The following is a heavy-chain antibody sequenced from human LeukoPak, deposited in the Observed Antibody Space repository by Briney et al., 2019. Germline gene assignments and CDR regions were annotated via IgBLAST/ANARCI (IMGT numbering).Heavy chain of an antibody. V-gene: IGHV3-21*01. CDR2: ISGRSRHI. Sequence: GGSLTLSCSASGLSFSDYDMNWVRQAPGKGLEWVSSISGRSRHIYYGDSVKGRFAISRDNAKNSLYLQMNSLGAEDTAVYYCGRAFPPLRTSSAGDLWGQGILVTVSS. J-gene: IGHJ4*02. CDR1: GLSFSDYD. CDR3: GRAFPPLRTSSAGDL. D-gene: IGHD3-16*01.